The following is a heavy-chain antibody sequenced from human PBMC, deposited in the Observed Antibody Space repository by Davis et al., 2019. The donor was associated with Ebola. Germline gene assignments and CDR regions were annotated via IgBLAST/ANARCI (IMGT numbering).Heavy chain of an antibody. D-gene: IGHD5-18*01. Sequence: SVKVSCKASEDTFKNYGISWVRHAPGQGLEWMGRIIPLLGKANYAQKFQGRVTITADKSTSKAYMELSSLRTEDTAVYYCARAYSFGYTGMDVWGQGTMVTGSS. J-gene: IGHJ6*02. V-gene: IGHV1-69*04. CDR1: EDTFKNYG. CDR3: ARAYSFGYTGMDV. CDR2: IIPLLGKA.